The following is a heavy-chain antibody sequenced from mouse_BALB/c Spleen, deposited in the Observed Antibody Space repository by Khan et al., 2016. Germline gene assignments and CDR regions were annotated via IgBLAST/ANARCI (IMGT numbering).Heavy chain of an antibody. CDR1: GYTFTNYG. CDR3: ARDYGYDGDWYFDV. Sequence: QIQLVQSGPELKKPGETVKISCKASGYTFTNYGMNWVKQAPGKGLKWMGWMNTYTGEPTYADDFKGRFAFSLKTSARTAYLQINNLKNEDTATXFCARDYGYDGDWYFDVWGAGTTVTVSS. D-gene: IGHD2-2*01. V-gene: IGHV9-3-1*01. J-gene: IGHJ1*01. CDR2: MNTYTGEP.